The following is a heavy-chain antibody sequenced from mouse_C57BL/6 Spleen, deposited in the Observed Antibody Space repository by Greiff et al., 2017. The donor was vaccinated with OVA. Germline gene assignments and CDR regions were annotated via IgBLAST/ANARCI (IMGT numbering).Heavy chain of an antibody. Sequence: EVNVVESGGGLVKPGGSLKLSCAASGFTFSDYGMHWVRQAPEKGLEWVAYISSGSSTIYYADTVKGRFTISRDNAKNTLFLQMTSLRSEDTAMYYCARRSNYGGGAMDYWGQGTSVTVSS. J-gene: IGHJ4*01. CDR3: ARRSNYGGGAMDY. D-gene: IGHD2-5*01. CDR1: GFTFSDYG. V-gene: IGHV5-17*01. CDR2: ISSGSSTI.